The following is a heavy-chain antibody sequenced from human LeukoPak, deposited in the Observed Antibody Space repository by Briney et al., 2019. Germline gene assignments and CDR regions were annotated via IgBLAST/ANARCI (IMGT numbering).Heavy chain of an antibody. Sequence: PGGSPRLSCAASGFTFSGYEMNWVRQAPGKGLEWVSYISSTGSTIYYADSVKGRFTISRDNAKNSLYLQTNSLTAEDTAVYYCAREGGLRWADYWGQGTLVTVSS. CDR2: ISSTGSTI. J-gene: IGHJ4*02. CDR3: AREGGLRWADY. V-gene: IGHV3-48*03. CDR1: GFTFSGYE. D-gene: IGHD4-23*01.